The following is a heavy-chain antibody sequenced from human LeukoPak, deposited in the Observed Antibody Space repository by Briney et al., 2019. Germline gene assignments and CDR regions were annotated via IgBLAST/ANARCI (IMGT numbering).Heavy chain of an antibody. J-gene: IGHJ4*02. D-gene: IGHD6-13*01. V-gene: IGHV3-23*01. CDR1: GFTFSSYA. CDR2: ISGSGGST. CDR3: AKDVYSSSWSSFDY. Sequence: TGGSLRLSCAASGFTFSSYAMSWVRQAPGKGLEWVSAISGSGGSTYYADSVKGRITISRDNSKNTLYLQVNSLRAEDTAVYYCAKDVYSSSWSSFDYWGQGTLVTVSS.